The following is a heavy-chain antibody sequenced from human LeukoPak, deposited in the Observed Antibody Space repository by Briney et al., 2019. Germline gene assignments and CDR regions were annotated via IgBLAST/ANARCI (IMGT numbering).Heavy chain of an antibody. CDR1: GGSISSSNW. Sequence: SGTLSLTCAVSGGSISSSNWWSWVRQPPEKGLEWIGEIYHSGSTNYNPSLKSRVTISVDKSKNQFSLKLSSVTAADTAVYYCARVSYYDSSGYYTQRNYYYYGMDVWGQGTTVTVSS. J-gene: IGHJ6*02. D-gene: IGHD3-22*01. V-gene: IGHV4-4*02. CDR3: ARVSYYDSSGYYTQRNYYYYGMDV. CDR2: IYHSGST.